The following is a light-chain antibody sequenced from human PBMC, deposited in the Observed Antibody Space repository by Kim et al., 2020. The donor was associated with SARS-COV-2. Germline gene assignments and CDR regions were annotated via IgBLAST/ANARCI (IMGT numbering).Light chain of an antibody. J-gene: IGLJ2*01. V-gene: IGLV3-1*01. CDR3: QASDSNTVV. CDR2: QDN. Sequence: SYELTQPPSVSVSPGQTASITCSGDNLGNKYACWYQQKPGQSPMLVIYQDNKRPSGIPELISGSNSGNTATLTISETQAMDEADYFCQASDSNTVVFGGGTQLTVL. CDR1: NLGNKY.